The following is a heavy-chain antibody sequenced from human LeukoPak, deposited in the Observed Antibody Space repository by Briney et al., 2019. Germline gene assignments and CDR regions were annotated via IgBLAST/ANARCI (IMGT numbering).Heavy chain of an antibody. CDR1: GDSISSYY. Sequence: PETLSLTCTVSGDSISSYYWSWIRQPPGKGLEWIGYILYSGSTNYNPSLKSRVTISVDTSKNQVSLKLTSVTAADTAVYHCARYRSAGTEGIGLDYWGQGILVTVSS. CDR2: ILYSGST. D-gene: IGHD1-7*01. CDR3: ARYRSAGTEGIGLDY. V-gene: IGHV4-59*08. J-gene: IGHJ4*02.